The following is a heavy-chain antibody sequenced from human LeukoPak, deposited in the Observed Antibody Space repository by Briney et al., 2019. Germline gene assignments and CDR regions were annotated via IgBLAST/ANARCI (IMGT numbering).Heavy chain of an antibody. CDR2: INHSGST. D-gene: IGHD3-10*01. Sequence: PSETLSLTCAVYGGSFSGYYWSWIRQPPGKGLEWIGEINHSGSTNYNPSLKSRVTMSVDTSKAQFSLNLSSVTAADTAVYYCARESSGSYYNPLGYMDVWGKGTTVTVSS. J-gene: IGHJ6*03. CDR3: ARESSGSYYNPLGYMDV. V-gene: IGHV4-34*01. CDR1: GGSFSGYY.